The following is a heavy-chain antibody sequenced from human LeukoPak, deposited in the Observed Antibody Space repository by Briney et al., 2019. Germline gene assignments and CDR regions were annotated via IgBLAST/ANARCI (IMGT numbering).Heavy chain of an antibody. CDR1: GFTFDDYA. CDR2: ISWNSGSI. CDR3: AKDTLTSQNQGRDYYGMDV. D-gene: IGHD1-1*01. V-gene: IGHV3-9*01. J-gene: IGHJ6*02. Sequence: GGPLRLSCAASGFTFDDYAMHWVRQAPGKGLEWVSGISWNSGSIGYADSVKGRFTISRDNAKNSLYLQMNSLRAEDTALYYCAKDTLTSQNQGRDYYGMDVWGQGTTVTVSS.